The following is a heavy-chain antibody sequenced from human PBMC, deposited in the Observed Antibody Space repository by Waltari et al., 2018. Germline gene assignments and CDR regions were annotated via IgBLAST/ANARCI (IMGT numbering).Heavy chain of an antibody. J-gene: IGHJ3*02. CDR1: GFPFSRFD. Sequence: QVQLVESGRGVVQPGRSLRLSCAASGFPFSRFDMHSVRQAPGKGLGWVAVIWYDGSNKYYADSVKGRFTISRDNSKNTLYLQMNSLRAEDTAVYYCARDGLSPPGAFDIWGQGTMVTVSS. CDR2: IWYDGSNK. V-gene: IGHV3-33*01. CDR3: ARDGLSPPGAFDI.